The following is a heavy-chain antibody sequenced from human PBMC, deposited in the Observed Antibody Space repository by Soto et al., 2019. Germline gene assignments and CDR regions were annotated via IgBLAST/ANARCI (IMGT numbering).Heavy chain of an antibody. Sequence: EVQLVESGGGLVQPGGSLRLSCAASGFTFSSYWMHWVRQAPGKGLVWVSRINSDGSSTSYADSVKGRFTISRDNAKNTMYLQVNSLRAEDTAVYYCERGRSIAAAVGYFYYNYMDVWGKGTTVTVSS. V-gene: IGHV3-74*01. CDR2: INSDGSST. D-gene: IGHD6-13*01. CDR1: GFTFSSYW. CDR3: ERGRSIAAAVGYFYYNYMDV. J-gene: IGHJ6*03.